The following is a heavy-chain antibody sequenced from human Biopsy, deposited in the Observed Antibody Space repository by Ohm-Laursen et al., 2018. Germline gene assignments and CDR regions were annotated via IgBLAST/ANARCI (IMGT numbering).Heavy chain of an antibody. CDR3: ARGSSYGYDFDY. CDR1: DGSINSYY. Sequence: TLSLTCTVSDGSINSYYWNWIRQPPGKRLEWIGNIYYSGSTNFNPSLKSRVTISVDTSKNQFSLKLSSVTAADTAAYFCARGSSYGYDFDYWGQGTLVAVSS. CDR2: IYYSGST. J-gene: IGHJ4*02. D-gene: IGHD5-18*01. V-gene: IGHV4-59*01.